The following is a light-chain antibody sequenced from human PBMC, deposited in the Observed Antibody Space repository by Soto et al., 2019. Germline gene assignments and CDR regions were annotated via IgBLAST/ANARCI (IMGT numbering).Light chain of an antibody. J-gene: IGKJ2*01. CDR1: QSISSY. CDR3: QQSYSTPRYT. V-gene: IGKV1-39*01. Sequence: DLQMTQSPSSLSASVGDRVTITCRASQSISSYLNWYQQKPGKAPKLLIYAASSFQSGVPSRFSGSVSGTDFTLTISSLQPEDFATYYCQQSYSTPRYTFGQGTKLEIK. CDR2: AAS.